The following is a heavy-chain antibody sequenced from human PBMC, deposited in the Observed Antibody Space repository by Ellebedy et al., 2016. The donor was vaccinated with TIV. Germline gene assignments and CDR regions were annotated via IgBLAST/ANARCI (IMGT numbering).Heavy chain of an antibody. D-gene: IGHD5-24*01. CDR1: GFTFSNYA. CDR3: ARDGHNYVAQ. CDR2: ISDDGSNE. V-gene: IGHV3-30-3*01. Sequence: GESLKISXAVSGFTFSNYAMHWVRQAPGKGLEWVVVISDDGSNEDYADSVKGRFTISRDNSNNTLYLQMNSLRADDTAVYYCARDGHNYVAQWGQGTLVTVSS. J-gene: IGHJ4*02.